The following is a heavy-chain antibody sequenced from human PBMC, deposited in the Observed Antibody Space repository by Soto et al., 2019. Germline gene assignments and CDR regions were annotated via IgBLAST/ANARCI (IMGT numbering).Heavy chain of an antibody. CDR2: IFWNDDK. CDR1: GFSFSTSGAG. J-gene: IGHJ3*02. Sequence: QITVKASGPTLVTPTQTLTLTCTFSGFSFSTSGAGVGWIRQPPGQALEWLALIFWNDDKRYTPSLNSRLTITKDTSKNQVVLTMSNLDPVDSATSFCAHKRGASTTGGAFDIWGLGTKVTVSS. D-gene: IGHD1-1*01. CDR3: AHKRGASTTGGAFDI. V-gene: IGHV2-5*01.